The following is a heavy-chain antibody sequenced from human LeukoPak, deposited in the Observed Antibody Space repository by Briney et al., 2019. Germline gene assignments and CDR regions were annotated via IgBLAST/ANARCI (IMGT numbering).Heavy chain of an antibody. CDR1: GFTFSSYA. Sequence: GGSLRLSCAAAGFTFSSYAMSWVRQAPGKGLEWGSAISGGGGSTYYADSVKGRFTISRDNSKNTLYLQMNSLRAEDTAVYYCAKDPLTRIVANPFDYWGQGTLVTVSS. J-gene: IGHJ4*02. V-gene: IGHV3-23*01. CDR2: ISGGGGST. D-gene: IGHD3-22*01. CDR3: AKDPLTRIVANPFDY.